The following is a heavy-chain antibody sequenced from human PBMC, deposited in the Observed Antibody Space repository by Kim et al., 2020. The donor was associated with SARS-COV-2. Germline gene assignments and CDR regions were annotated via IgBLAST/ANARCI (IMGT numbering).Heavy chain of an antibody. CDR1: GYTFTSYA. J-gene: IGHJ6*02. Sequence: ASVKVSCKASGYTFTSYAMHWVRQAPGQRLEWMGWINAGNGNTKYSQKFQGRVTITRDTSASTAYMELSSLRSEDPAVYYCASQDIVVVPAEVYYYYGMDVWGQRNTITVS. V-gene: IGHV1-3*01. CDR3: ASQDIVVVPAEVYYYYGMDV. CDR2: INAGNGNT. D-gene: IGHD2-2*01.